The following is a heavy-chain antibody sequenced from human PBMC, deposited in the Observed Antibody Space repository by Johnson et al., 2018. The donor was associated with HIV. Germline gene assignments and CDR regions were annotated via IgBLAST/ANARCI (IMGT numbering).Heavy chain of an antibody. CDR3: ANRRGIGDGTTGSLDI. Sequence: QVQLVESGGGVVQPGRSLRLSCVASGFTFSSYGMHWVRQAPGKGLEWVAVISYDGSNKYYADSVKGRFTISRDNSKNTLFLQMNSLRPEDTAVYYCANRRGIGDGTTGSLDIWGQRTMVTVSS. J-gene: IGHJ3*02. CDR1: GFTFSSYG. D-gene: IGHD1-1*01. CDR2: ISYDGSNK. V-gene: IGHV3-30*18.